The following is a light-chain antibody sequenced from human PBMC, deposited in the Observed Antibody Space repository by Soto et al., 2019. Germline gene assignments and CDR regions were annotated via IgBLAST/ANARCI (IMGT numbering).Light chain of an antibody. CDR1: SSNVGAGYD. J-gene: IGLJ1*01. CDR3: HSFDITLRGFV. Sequence: QSVLTQPPSVSGAPGQRITISCTGTSSNVGAGYDVHWYQHLPGRAPRLLVYGYKNRASGIPDRFSVSRSGTSDSLAITGLQAEDEAEYFCHSFDITLRGFVFGGGTKLTVL. CDR2: GYK. V-gene: IGLV1-40*02.